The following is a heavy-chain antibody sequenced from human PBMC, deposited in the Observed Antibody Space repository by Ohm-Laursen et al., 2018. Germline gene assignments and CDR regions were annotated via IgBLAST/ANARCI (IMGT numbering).Heavy chain of an antibody. CDR3: AKGLIAARLTPIDY. CDR2: ISYDGSNK. Sequence: SLRLSCAASGFTFSSYGMRWVRQAPGKGLEWVAVISYDGSNKYYADSVKGRFTISRDNSKNTLYLQMNSLRAEDTAVYYCAKGLIAARLTPIDYWGQGTLVTVSS. V-gene: IGHV3-30*18. D-gene: IGHD6-6*01. J-gene: IGHJ4*02. CDR1: GFTFSSYG.